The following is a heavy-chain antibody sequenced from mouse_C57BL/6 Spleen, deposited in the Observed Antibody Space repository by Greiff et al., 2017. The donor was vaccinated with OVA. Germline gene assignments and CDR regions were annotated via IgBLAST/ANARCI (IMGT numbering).Heavy chain of an antibody. CDR3: TRGEKLGLFDY. D-gene: IGHD4-1*01. Sequence: DVMLVESGEGLVKPGGSLKLSCAASGFTFSSYAMSWVRQTPEKRLEWVAYISSGGDYIYYADTVKGRFTISRDNARNTLYLQMSSLKSEDTAMYYCTRGEKLGLFDYWGQGTTLTVSS. CDR1: GFTFSSYA. CDR2: ISSGGDYI. V-gene: IGHV5-9-1*02. J-gene: IGHJ2*01.